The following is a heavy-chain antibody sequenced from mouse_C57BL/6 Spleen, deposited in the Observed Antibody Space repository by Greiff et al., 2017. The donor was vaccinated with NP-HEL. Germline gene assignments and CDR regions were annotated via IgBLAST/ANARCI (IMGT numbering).Heavy chain of an antibody. V-gene: IGHV1-15*01. CDR1: GYTFTDYE. J-gene: IGHJ4*01. D-gene: IGHD1-1*01. CDR3: TRGGGSSRMDY. CDR2: IDPETGGT. Sequence: VQRVESGAELVRPGASVTLSCKASGYTFTDYEMHWVKQTPVHGLEWIGAIDPETGGTAYNQKFKGKAILTADKSSSTAYMELRSLTSEDSAVYYCTRGGGSSRMDYWGQGTSVTVSS.